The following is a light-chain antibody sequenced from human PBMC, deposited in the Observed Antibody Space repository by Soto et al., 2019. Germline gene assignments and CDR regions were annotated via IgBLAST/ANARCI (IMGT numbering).Light chain of an antibody. CDR1: TGAVTSGNY. V-gene: IGLV7-43*01. CDR3: LLYYGGAHLV. Sequence: QTVVTQEPSLTVSPGGTGTLTCASNTGAVTSGNYASWFQQKPGQAPRTLIYTTNNKHSWTPARFSGSLLGDKAALTVSGVQPEDEADYYCLLYYGGAHLVFGGGTKLTVL. J-gene: IGLJ3*02. CDR2: TTN.